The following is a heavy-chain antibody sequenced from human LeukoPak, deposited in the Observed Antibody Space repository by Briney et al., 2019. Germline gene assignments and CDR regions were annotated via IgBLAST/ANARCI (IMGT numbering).Heavy chain of an antibody. CDR2: ISSSSSYI. D-gene: IGHD4-17*01. CDR1: GFTFSSYS. Sequence: GGSLRLSCAASGFTFSSYSMNWVRQAPGKGLEWVSSISSSSSYIYYADSVKSRFTISRDNAKNSLYLQMNSLRAEDTAVYYCARSSGKRSDYLYDYWGQGTLVTVSS. J-gene: IGHJ4*02. CDR3: ARSSGKRSDYLYDY. V-gene: IGHV3-21*01.